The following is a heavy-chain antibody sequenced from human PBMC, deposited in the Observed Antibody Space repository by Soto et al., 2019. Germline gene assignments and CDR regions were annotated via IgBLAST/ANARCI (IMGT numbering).Heavy chain of an antibody. V-gene: IGHV1-69*06. CDR1: GGTFSRYA. CDR2: VIPIFGTA. J-gene: IGHJ5*02. CDR3: AHFWSGYYKPKYNWFDP. D-gene: IGHD3-3*02. Sequence: QVQLVQSGAEVKKPWSSVKVSCKASGGTFSRYAISWVRQAPGQGLEWMGGVIPIFGTANYAQKFQGRVTITADKSTCTAYMEMSSLRSEDTAVYYCAHFWSGYYKPKYNWFDPGGQGTLVTVSS.